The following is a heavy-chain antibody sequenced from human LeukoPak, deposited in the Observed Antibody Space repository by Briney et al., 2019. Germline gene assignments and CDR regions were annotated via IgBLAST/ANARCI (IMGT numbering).Heavy chain of an antibody. D-gene: IGHD1-14*01. J-gene: IGHJ5*01. V-gene: IGHV4-34*01. CDR2: INHSGRT. CDR1: GGSFSGYY. CDR3: ARLNKPGWFDP. Sequence: SETLSLTCAVYGGSFSGYYWSWIRQPPGKGLEWIGEINHSGRTNYNPSLKSRVTISVDTSKNQFSLRLTSVTATDTAVYYCARLNKPGWFDPWGQGTLVTVSS.